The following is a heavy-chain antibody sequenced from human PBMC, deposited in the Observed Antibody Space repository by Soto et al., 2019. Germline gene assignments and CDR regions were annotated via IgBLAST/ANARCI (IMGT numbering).Heavy chain of an antibody. CDR3: ARDRAGYFSQFVY. CDR2: IMTFFGSG. V-gene: IGHV1-69*01. J-gene: IGHJ4*02. D-gene: IGHD2-2*03. CDR1: RGTFTNYA. Sequence: QVYLVQSGAEVKKPGSSVKVSCKALRGTFTNYAFSWVRQAPGQGLEWMGGIMTFFGSGNYAQKFQGRINITADESTSSVYLELTSLRSEDTAVYYCARDRAGYFSQFVYWGQGTLVTVSS.